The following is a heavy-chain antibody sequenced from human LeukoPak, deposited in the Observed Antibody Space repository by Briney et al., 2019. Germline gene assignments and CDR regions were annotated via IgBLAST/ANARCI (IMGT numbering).Heavy chain of an antibody. J-gene: IGHJ1*01. V-gene: IGHV3-11*04. CDR2: ISTTGTTI. CDR3: ATYSSLNAREFQY. Sequence: KPGGSLRLSCAASGFTFSDYYVTWIRQTPGKGLEWVSYISTTGTTIHYADSVKGRFTVSRDNARNLLYLQMNSLRAEDTAVYYCATYSSLNAREFQYWGQGTLVTVSS. CDR1: GFTFSDYY. D-gene: IGHD3-22*01.